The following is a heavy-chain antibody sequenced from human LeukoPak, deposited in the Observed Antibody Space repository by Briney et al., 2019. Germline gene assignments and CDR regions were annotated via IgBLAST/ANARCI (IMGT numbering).Heavy chain of an antibody. CDR3: ARHRHSNYVKWARYYFDY. V-gene: IGHV4-59*08. D-gene: IGHD4-11*01. CDR2: IYYSGST. Sequence: SETLSLTCTVSGGSTSSYYWSWIRQPPGKGLEWIGYIYYSGSTNYNPSLKSRVTISVDTSKNQFSLKLSSVTAADTAVYYCARHRHSNYVKWARYYFDYWGQGTLVTVSS. J-gene: IGHJ4*02. CDR1: GGSTSSYY.